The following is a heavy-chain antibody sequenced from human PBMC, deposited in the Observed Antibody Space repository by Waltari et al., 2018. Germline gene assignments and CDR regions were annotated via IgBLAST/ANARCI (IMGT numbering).Heavy chain of an antibody. V-gene: IGHV4-38-2*01. J-gene: IGHJ4*02. CDR1: GYSISSGYY. D-gene: IGHD5-12*01. CDR3: ARGIQMATIGHFDY. CDR2: IYHSGST. Sequence: QVQLQESGPGLVKPSETLSLTCAVSGYSISSGYYWGWIRQPPGKGLEWIGSIYHSGSTYYNPSLKSRVTISVDTSKNQFSLKLSSVTAADTAVYYCARGIQMATIGHFDYWGQGTLVTVSS.